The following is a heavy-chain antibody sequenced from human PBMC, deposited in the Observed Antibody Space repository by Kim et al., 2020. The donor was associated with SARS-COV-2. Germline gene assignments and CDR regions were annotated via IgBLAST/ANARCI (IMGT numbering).Heavy chain of an antibody. V-gene: IGHV3-7*03. CDR3: ARVRIAASPRGWHDT. J-gene: IGHJ5*02. D-gene: IGHD6-6*01. CDR2: IEYDGTEE. CDR1: GFTLFSHW. Sequence: GGSLRLSCAASGFTLFSHWMAWVRQAPGKGLEWVANIEYDGTEEYYADSVKGRFTISRDNDKNSVYLEMTSLRVDDTAVYYCARVRIAASPRGWHDTWGQGTLVTVSS.